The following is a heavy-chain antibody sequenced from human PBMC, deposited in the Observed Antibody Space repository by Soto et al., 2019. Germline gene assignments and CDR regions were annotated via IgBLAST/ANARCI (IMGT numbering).Heavy chain of an antibody. J-gene: IGHJ4*02. D-gene: IGHD5-18*01. CDR1: GFSLSTTGMC. V-gene: IGHV2-70*01. Sequence: SGPTLVNPTQTLTLTCTFSGFSLSTTGMCVSWIRQPPGKALEWLALIDWADDKYYSTSLKTRLTISKDTSKNQVVLTMTNVEPVDTATYFCSRAVGGFTYGYPDYWGQGALVTVSS. CDR2: IDWADDK. CDR3: SRAVGGFTYGYPDY.